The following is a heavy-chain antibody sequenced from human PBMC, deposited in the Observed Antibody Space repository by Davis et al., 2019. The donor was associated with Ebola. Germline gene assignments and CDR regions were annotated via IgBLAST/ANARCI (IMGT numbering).Heavy chain of an antibody. CDR3: TKDFDYEGGH. D-gene: IGHD3-9*01. J-gene: IGHJ4*02. Sequence: HTGGSLRLSCAASGFSFSNHWMHWIRPAPGKGLVWVSRINPGGTMTLYADSVEGRFTISRDNAKNTLSLQMDSLRAEDTAVYYCTKDFDYEGGHWGQGSLVSVSS. V-gene: IGHV3-74*03. CDR1: GFSFSNHW. CDR2: INPGGTMT.